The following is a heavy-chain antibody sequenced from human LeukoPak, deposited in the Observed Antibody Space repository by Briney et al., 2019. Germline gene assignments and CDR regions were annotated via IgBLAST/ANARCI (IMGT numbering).Heavy chain of an antibody. D-gene: IGHD1-1*01. CDR2: ISSSRSHI. CDR3: AKQKKGTGYYFDY. V-gene: IGHV3-21*04. CDR1: EFTFSSYS. Sequence: GGSLRLSCVASEFTFSSYSMNWVRQAPGKGLEWVSSISSSRSHIYYADSVKGRFTISRDNAKNTLYLQMNSLRAEDTALYYCAKQKKGTGYYFDYWGQGTLVTVSS. J-gene: IGHJ4*02.